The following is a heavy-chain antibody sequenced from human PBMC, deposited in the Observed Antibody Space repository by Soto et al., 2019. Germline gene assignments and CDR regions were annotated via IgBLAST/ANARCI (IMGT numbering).Heavy chain of an antibody. Sequence: GGSLRLSCAASGFTFSSYAMSWVRQAPGKGLEWVSAISGSGGSTYYADSVKGRFTISRDNSKNTLYLQMNSLRAEDTAVYYCAKASRRTIFGVVTHPRYYFDYWGQGTLVTVSS. V-gene: IGHV3-23*01. D-gene: IGHD3-3*01. CDR2: ISGSGGST. CDR3: AKASRRTIFGVVTHPRYYFDY. CDR1: GFTFSSYA. J-gene: IGHJ4*02.